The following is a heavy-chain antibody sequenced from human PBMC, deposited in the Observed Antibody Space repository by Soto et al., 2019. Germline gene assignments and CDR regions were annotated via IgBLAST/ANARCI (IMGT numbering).Heavy chain of an antibody. CDR3: ARTPYCSSTSCPPDFDY. J-gene: IGHJ4*02. V-gene: IGHV3-33*01. CDR1: GFTFSSYG. CDR2: IWYDGSNK. Sequence: GGSLRLSCAASGFTFSSYGMHWVRQAPGKGLEWVAVIWYDGSNKYYADSVKGRFTISRDNSKNTLYLQMNSLRAEDTAVYYCARTPYCSSTSCPPDFDYWGQGTLVTVSS. D-gene: IGHD2-2*01.